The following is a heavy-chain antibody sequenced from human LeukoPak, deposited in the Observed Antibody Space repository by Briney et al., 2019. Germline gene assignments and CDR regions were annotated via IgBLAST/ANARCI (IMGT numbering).Heavy chain of an antibody. Sequence: GGSLRLSCAASGITFSSYWMHWVRHAPGKGLVWVSRITSDGSNTNYADSVKGRFTISRDNAKNTLYLHMNSLRAEDTAVYYCAKEGALGYCSSTSCRYFDYWGQGTLVTVSS. CDR1: GITFSSYW. CDR2: ITSDGSNT. CDR3: AKEGALGYCSSTSCRYFDY. J-gene: IGHJ4*02. V-gene: IGHV3-74*01. D-gene: IGHD2-2*01.